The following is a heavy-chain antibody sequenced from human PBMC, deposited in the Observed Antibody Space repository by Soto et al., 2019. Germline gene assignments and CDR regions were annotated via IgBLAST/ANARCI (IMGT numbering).Heavy chain of an antibody. Sequence: PSETLSLTCTVSGGSVSSGSYYWSWIRQPPGKGLEWIGYMYNSGSTNYNPSLKRRVIISVDTSKNQFSLKLSSVTAADTAVYYCARVSSGWYYFDYWGQGTLVTVSS. CDR2: MYNSGST. J-gene: IGHJ4*02. CDR1: GGSVSSGSYY. V-gene: IGHV4-61*01. CDR3: ARVSSGWYYFDY. D-gene: IGHD6-19*01.